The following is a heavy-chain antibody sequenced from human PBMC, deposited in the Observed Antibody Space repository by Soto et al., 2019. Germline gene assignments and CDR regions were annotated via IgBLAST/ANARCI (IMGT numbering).Heavy chain of an antibody. CDR2: ISSSSSSK. V-gene: IGHV3-21*01. J-gene: IGHJ5*02. D-gene: IGHD6-19*01. CDR1: GFTFSSYS. Sequence: EVQLVESGGGLVKPGGSLRLSCTASGFTFSSYSMNWVRQAPGKGLEWVSSISSSSSSKYYADSVKGRFTISRDNDKNSLYLQLNRQSAADTAVFYCARDRGSSGWYAGGWFDPWGQGTLVTVSS. CDR3: ARDRGSSGWYAGGWFDP.